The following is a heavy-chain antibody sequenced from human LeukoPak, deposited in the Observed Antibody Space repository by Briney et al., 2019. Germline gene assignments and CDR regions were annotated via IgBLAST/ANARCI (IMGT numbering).Heavy chain of an antibody. CDR1: GFTFSSYA. CDR3: AKDPRADIVVVPAAIPDY. CDR2: ISGSGGST. V-gene: IGHV3-23*01. D-gene: IGHD2-2*02. J-gene: IGHJ4*02. Sequence: GGSLRLSCAASGFTFSSYAMSWDRQAPGKGLEWVSAISGSGGSTYYADSVKGRFTISRDNSKNTLYLQMNSLRAEDTAVYYCAKDPRADIVVVPAAIPDYWGQGTLVTVSS.